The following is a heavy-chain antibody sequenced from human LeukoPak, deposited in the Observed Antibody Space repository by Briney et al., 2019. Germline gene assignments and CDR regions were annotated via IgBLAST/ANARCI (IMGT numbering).Heavy chain of an antibody. D-gene: IGHD3-10*02. CDR3: ARVVRGVIHWYYYYYMDV. V-gene: IGHV1-8*02. Sequence: PWASVKVSCKASGYTFTGYYMHWVRQAPGQGLEWMGWINPNSGNTGYAQKFQGRVTMTRNTSISTAYMELSSLRSEATAVYYCARVVRGVIHWYYYYYMDVWGKGTTVTISS. J-gene: IGHJ6*03. CDR2: INPNSGNT. CDR1: GYTFTGYY.